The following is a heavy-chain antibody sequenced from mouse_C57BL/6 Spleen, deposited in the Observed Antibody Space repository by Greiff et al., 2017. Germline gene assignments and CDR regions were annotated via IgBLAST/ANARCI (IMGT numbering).Heavy chain of an antibody. J-gene: IGHJ3*01. V-gene: IGHV1-81*01. CDR2: IYPRSGNT. Sequence: QVQLQQSGAELARPGASVKLSCKASGYTFTSYGISWVKQRPGQGLEWIGEIYPRSGNTYYNEKFKGKATLTADKSSSTAYMELRSLTSEDSAVYVCAREVDNYGYDQGGWFAYWGQGTLVTVSA. CDR3: AREVDNYGYDQGGWFAY. D-gene: IGHD2-2*01. CDR1: GYTFTSYG.